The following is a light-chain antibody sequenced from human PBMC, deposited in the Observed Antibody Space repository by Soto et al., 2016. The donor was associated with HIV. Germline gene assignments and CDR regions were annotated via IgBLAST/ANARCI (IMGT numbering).Light chain of an antibody. CDR3: QLWASEVV. V-gene: IGLV3-21*03. CDR1: NIESKS. CDR2: DDR. J-gene: IGLJ2*01. Sequence: SYELTQLPSVSVAPGKTASITCGGDNIESKSVHWYQQKPGQAPVLVVYDDRDRPSGIPERFSGSNSGNTATLTISRVEAGDEADYYCQLWASEVVFGGGTKLTVL.